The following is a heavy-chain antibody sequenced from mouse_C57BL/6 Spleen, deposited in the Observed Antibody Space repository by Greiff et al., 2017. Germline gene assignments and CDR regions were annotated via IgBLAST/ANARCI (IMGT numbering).Heavy chain of an antibody. CDR2: IYPGDGDT. Sequence: QVQLQQSGPELVKPGASVKISCKASGYAFSSSWMNWVKQRPGKGLEWIGRIYPGDGDTNYNGKFKGKATLTSDKSSSTAYMQLSSLTSEDSAVYFCARLYFGSGYWGQGTSVTVSS. CDR3: ARLYFGSGY. CDR1: GYAFSSSW. D-gene: IGHD1-1*01. J-gene: IGHJ4*01. V-gene: IGHV1-82*01.